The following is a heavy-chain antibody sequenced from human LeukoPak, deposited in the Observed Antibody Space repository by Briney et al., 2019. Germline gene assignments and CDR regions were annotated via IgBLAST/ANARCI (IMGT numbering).Heavy chain of an antibody. CDR3: ARRGYSGYDLYYFDY. CDR2: INHSGST. D-gene: IGHD5-12*01. CDR1: GGSFSGYY. V-gene: IGHV4-34*01. Sequence: SETLSLTCAVYGGSFSGYYWSWIRQPPGKGLEWIGEINHSGSTNYNPSLKSRVTISVDTSKNQFSLKLSSVTAADTAVYYCARRGYSGYDLYYFDYWGQGTLVTVSS. J-gene: IGHJ4*02.